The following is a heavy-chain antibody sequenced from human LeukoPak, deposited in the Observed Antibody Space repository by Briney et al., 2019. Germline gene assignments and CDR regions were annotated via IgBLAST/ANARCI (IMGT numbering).Heavy chain of an antibody. Sequence: PGGSLRLSCAASGFTLSDYYMSWIRQAPGKGLEWVAYISSSGNTIYHADSVKGRFTISRDNVKNSLYLQMNSLRAEDTAVYYCAREADSSSWWLDYWGQGTTVTVSS. V-gene: IGHV3-11*01. D-gene: IGHD6-13*01. CDR2: ISSSGNTI. CDR1: GFTLSDYY. J-gene: IGHJ4*03. CDR3: AREADSSSWWLDY.